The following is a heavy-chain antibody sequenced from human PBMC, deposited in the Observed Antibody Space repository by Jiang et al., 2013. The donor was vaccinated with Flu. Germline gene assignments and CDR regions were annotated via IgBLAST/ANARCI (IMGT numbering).Heavy chain of an antibody. J-gene: IGHJ4*02. D-gene: IGHD3-3*01. CDR3: ARGVIFGAGGFDY. Sequence: SRVTISVDTSKNQXSLKLSSVTAADTAVYYCARGVIFGAGGFDYWGQGTLVTVSS. V-gene: IGHV4-34*01.